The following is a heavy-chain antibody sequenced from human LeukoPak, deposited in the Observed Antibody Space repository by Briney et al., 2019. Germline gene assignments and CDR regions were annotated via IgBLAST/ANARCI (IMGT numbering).Heavy chain of an antibody. CDR1: GYTFSSFA. Sequence: ASVKVSCKASGYTFSSFAIHWVRQAPGQRLEWMGWINTGNGNTRYSQKFQGRFTITRDTSASTAYMELSSLRSEDTAVYYCARDLVEYYYGSGSYYFDYWGQGTLVTVSS. V-gene: IGHV1-3*04. D-gene: IGHD3-10*01. J-gene: IGHJ4*02. CDR2: INTGNGNT. CDR3: ARDLVEYYYGSGSYYFDY.